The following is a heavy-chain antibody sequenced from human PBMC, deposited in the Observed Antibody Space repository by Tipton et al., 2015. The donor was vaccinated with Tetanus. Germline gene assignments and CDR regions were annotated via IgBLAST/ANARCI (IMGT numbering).Heavy chain of an antibody. J-gene: IGHJ3*02. Sequence: SLRLSCAASGFTFSDYYMTWIRQAPGKGLEWVSYITGGGSSIYYADSVKGRFTISRDNAKNSLYLQMNSLRVEDTAAYYCAGPALLSTYGLDIWGQGTMVTVSS. CDR2: ITGGGSSI. CDR3: AGPALLSTYGLDI. CDR1: GFTFSDYY. D-gene: IGHD2-8*01. V-gene: IGHV3-11*01.